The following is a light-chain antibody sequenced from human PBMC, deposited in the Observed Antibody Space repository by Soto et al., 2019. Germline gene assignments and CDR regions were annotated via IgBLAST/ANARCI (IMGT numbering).Light chain of an antibody. CDR3: SSYTTSSTHV. Sequence: QSALTQPASVSGSPGQSITISCTGNSSDIGAFTFVSWYQQHPGKVPKLMIFDVNRRPSGVSDRFSGSKSGNTVSLTISGLQAEDEGDYYCSSYTTSSTHVFGSGTKVTVL. CDR1: SSDIGAFTF. CDR2: DVN. J-gene: IGLJ1*01. V-gene: IGLV2-14*03.